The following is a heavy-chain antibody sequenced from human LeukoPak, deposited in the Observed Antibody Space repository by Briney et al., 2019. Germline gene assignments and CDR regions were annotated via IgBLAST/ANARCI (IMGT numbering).Heavy chain of an antibody. CDR2: ISSSSSYI. Sequence: PWGSLRLSCVASGFTFSRYWMSWVRQAPGKGLEWVSSISSSSSYIYYADSVKGRFTISRDNAKNSLYLQMNSLRAEDTAVYYCARPVAGTRGWFDPWGQGTLVTVSS. CDR1: GFTFSRYW. D-gene: IGHD6-19*01. V-gene: IGHV3-21*01. J-gene: IGHJ5*02. CDR3: ARPVAGTRGWFDP.